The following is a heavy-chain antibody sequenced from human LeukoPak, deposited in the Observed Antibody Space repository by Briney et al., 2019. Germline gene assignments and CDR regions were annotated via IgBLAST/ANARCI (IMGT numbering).Heavy chain of an antibody. CDR2: IYYSGST. J-gene: IGHJ4*02. V-gene: IGHV4-39*07. CDR3: ARVLGYSYEMDY. CDR1: GGSISSSSYY. D-gene: IGHD5-18*01. Sequence: SETLSLTCTVSGGSISSSSYYWGWIRQPPGKGLEWIGSIYYSGSTYYNPSLKSRVTISVDTSKNQFSLKLSSGTAADTAVYYCARVLGYSYEMDYWGQGTLVTVSS.